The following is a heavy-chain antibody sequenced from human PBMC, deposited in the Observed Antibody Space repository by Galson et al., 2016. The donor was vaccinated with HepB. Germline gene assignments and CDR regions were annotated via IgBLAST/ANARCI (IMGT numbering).Heavy chain of an antibody. CDR2: IGSRGTSI. Sequence: SLRLSCAASGFTFSSYGMKWVRQAPGKGLEWISYIGSRGTSIYYADSVKGRFTISSDNAKNSLCLQMNSLRAEDTAVYYCARVSGSYYSAFDIWGQGTMVTVSS. CDR3: ARVSGSYYSAFDI. V-gene: IGHV3-48*03. D-gene: IGHD1-26*01. J-gene: IGHJ3*02. CDR1: GFTFSSYG.